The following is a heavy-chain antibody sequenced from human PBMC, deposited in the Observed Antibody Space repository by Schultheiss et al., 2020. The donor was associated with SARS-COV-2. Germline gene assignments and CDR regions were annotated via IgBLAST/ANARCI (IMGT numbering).Heavy chain of an antibody. CDR1: GGTFSSYA. Sequence: ASVKVSCKASGGTFSSYAISWVRQAPGQGLEWMGGIIPNSGGTNYAQKFQGRVTMTRDTSISTAYMELSRLRSDDTAVYYCAREQWLRFKGTLGYWGQGTLVTVSS. V-gene: IGHV1-2*02. CDR3: AREQWLRFKGTLGY. CDR2: IIPNSGGT. J-gene: IGHJ4*02. D-gene: IGHD5-12*01.